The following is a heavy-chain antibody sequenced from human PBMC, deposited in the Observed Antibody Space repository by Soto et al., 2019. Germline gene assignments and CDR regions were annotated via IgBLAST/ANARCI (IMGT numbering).Heavy chain of an antibody. CDR3: ARGSPPYCSGGSCYSRGWFDP. J-gene: IGHJ5*02. Sequence: QVQLVQSGAEVKKPGASVKVSCKASGYTFTRYDINWVRQATGQGLECMGWMNTNSGNTGYAQKFQGRVTMTRNTSISTAYMELSSLGSEDTAVYYCARGSPPYCSGGSCYSRGWFDPWGQGTLVTVSS. D-gene: IGHD2-15*01. V-gene: IGHV1-8*01. CDR1: GYTFTRYD. CDR2: MNTNSGNT.